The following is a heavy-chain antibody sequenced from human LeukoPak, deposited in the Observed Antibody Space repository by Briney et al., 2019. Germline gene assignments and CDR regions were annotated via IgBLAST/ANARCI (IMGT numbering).Heavy chain of an antibody. J-gene: IGHJ6*04. CDR3: ARGYSYGPPKGTADV. Sequence: SVKVSCKASGGTFSSYAISWVRQAPGQGLEWMGGNIPIFGTANYAQKFQGRVTITADESTSTAYMELSSLRSEDTAVYYCARGYSYGPPKGTADVWGKGTTVTVSS. V-gene: IGHV1-69*13. CDR1: GGTFSSYA. D-gene: IGHD5-18*01. CDR2: NIPIFGTA.